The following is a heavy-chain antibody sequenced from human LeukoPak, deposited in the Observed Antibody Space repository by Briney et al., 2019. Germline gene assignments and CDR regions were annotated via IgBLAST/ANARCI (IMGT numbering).Heavy chain of an antibody. CDR2: IYYSGST. V-gene: IGHV4-31*03. J-gene: IGHJ4*02. CDR1: GGSISSGGYY. D-gene: IGHD5-18*01. Sequence: SQTLSLTCTVSGGSISSGGYYWSWIRQHPGKGLEWIGYIYYSGSTYYNPSLKSRVTISVDTSKNQFSLKLSSVTAADTAVYYCARGSKKGYSYGSSGDYWGQGTLVTVSS. CDR3: ARGSKKGYSYGSSGDY.